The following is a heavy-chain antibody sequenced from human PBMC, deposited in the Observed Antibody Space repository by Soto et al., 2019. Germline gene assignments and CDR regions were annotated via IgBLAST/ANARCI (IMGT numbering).Heavy chain of an antibody. CDR1: GFTVSTDW. CDR3: VRETYYYGMDG. V-gene: IGHV3-66*01. CDR2: IRSGGNT. J-gene: IGHJ6*02. Sequence: EVQLVESGGGLVQPGGSLRLSCAASGFTVSTDWMYWVRQAPGKGLEWVSVIRSGGNTYYADSVEGRFTISRDNSKNTVYLQMNSLRAEDTAVYYCVRETYYYGMDGWGQGTTVTVSS.